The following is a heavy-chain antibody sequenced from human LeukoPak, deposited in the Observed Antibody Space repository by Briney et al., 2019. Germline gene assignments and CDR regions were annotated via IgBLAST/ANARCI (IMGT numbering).Heavy chain of an antibody. J-gene: IGHJ6*02. V-gene: IGHV1-46*01. CDR2: INPSGGST. CDR1: GYTFTSYY. CDR3: ASEQPPYGMDV. Sequence: ASVKVSCKASGYTFTSYYMHWVRQAPGQGLEWMGIINPSGGSTSYAQKFQGRVTITADESTSTAYMELSSLRSEDTAVYYCASEQPPYGMDVWGQGTTVTVSS. D-gene: IGHD6-13*01.